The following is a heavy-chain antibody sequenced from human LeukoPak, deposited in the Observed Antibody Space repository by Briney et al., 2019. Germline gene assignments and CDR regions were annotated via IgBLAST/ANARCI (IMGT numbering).Heavy chain of an antibody. CDR3: AREGSSGWTSGYYFDY. V-gene: IGHV6-1*01. Sequence: SQTLSLTCAISGDSVSSNSAAWNWIRQSPSRGLEWLGRTYYRSKWYNDYAVSMKSRITINPDTSKNQFSLQLNSVTPEDTAVYYCAREGSSGWTSGYYFDYWGQGTLVTVSS. CDR1: GDSVSSNSAA. CDR2: TYYRSKWYN. J-gene: IGHJ4*02. D-gene: IGHD6-19*01.